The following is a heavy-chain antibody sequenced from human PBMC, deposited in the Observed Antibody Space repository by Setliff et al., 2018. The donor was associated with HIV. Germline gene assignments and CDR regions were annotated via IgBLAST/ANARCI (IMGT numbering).Heavy chain of an antibody. J-gene: IGHJ4*02. CDR2: MNPNSANT. V-gene: IGHV1-8*01. Sequence: GASVKVSCKASGYTFTRYDINWVRQATGQGPEWMGWMNPNSANTGYAQKFQGRVTMTRDTSTSTVYMEPSSLRSEDTAVYYCARTPGTIWGYDYWGQGTLVTVSS. CDR1: GYTFTRYD. D-gene: IGHD3-9*01. CDR3: ARTPGTIWGYDY.